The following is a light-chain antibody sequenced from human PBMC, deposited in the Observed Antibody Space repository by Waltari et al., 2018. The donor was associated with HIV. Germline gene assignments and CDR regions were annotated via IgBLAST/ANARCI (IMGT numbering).Light chain of an antibody. V-gene: IGLV3-1*01. CDR1: HLGDKH. CDR2: QDR. CDR3: QAWDSSTVV. Sequence: YEVTQPPSVSVSPGQTASITRSGAHLGDKHACWYQQKPGQSPVLVIYQDRKRPAGIPERFSGSTSGNTATLTISGTQAMDEADYYCQAWDSSTVVFGGGTKLTVL. J-gene: IGLJ2*01.